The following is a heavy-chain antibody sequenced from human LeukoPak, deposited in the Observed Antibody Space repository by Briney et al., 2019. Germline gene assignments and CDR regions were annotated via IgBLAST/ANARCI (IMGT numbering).Heavy chain of an antibody. D-gene: IGHD3-22*01. CDR1: GFTFNSYA. Sequence: PGGSLRLSCATSGFTFNSYAMSWVRQAPGKGLEWVSAISGSGASTYYADAVKGWFTISRDNSKNTLYLQMNSLRDEVTAVYYCAKGPDSSCYGYYYGMVVWGQGTTVTVSS. CDR2: ISGSGAST. CDR3: AKGPDSSCYGYYYGMVV. J-gene: IGHJ6*02. V-gene: IGHV3-23*01.